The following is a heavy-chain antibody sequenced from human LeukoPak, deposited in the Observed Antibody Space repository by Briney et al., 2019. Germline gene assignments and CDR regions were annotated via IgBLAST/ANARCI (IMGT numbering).Heavy chain of an antibody. J-gene: IGHJ4*02. Sequence: GASVKVSCKASGYTFTSYYMHWVRQAPGQGLEWMGWMNPNSGNTGYAQKFQGRVTMTRNTSISTAYMELSSLRSEDTAVYYCARGEDTAMVNWGQGTLVTVSS. CDR3: ARGEDTAMVN. CDR1: GYTFTSYY. V-gene: IGHV1-8*02. CDR2: MNPNSGNT. D-gene: IGHD5-18*01.